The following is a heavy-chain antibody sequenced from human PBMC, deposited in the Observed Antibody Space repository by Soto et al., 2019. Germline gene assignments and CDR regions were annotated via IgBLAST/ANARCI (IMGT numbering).Heavy chain of an antibody. CDR2: ISAGGDMT. J-gene: IGHJ6*02. CDR3: ARGDRGGSGSPPSYYYSGLDV. D-gene: IGHD3-10*01. CDR1: GFTLSSYA. V-gene: IGHV3-23*01. Sequence: DVQLLESGGHWVQPGGSLRLSCSASGFTLSSYAMSWVRQAPGKGLEWVSSISAGGDMTYNSDSVRGRFTISRDNSNNALFLQMHNLRIEDTALYYCARGDRGGSGSPPSYYYSGLDVWGQGATVIVS.